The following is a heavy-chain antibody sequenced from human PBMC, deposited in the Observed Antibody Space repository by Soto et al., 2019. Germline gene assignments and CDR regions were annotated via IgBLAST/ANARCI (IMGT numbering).Heavy chain of an antibody. CDR1: GYSFTGYW. J-gene: IGHJ4*02. V-gene: IGHV5-51*03. Sequence: EVQLVQSGAEVKEPGESLRISCKGSGYSFTGYWIGWVRQMPGKGLEWMGIIFPGDSETRYSPSFQGQVTISADKSIRTAYLQWSSLKASDTAMYYCARVSGATIKGSYFDNWGQGTLVTVSS. CDR3: ARVSGATIKGSYFDN. D-gene: IGHD5-12*01. CDR2: IFPGDSET.